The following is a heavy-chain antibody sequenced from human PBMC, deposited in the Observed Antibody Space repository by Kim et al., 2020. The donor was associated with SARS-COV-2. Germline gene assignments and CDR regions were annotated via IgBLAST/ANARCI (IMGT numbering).Heavy chain of an antibody. J-gene: IGHJ5*02. V-gene: IGHV4-61*02. CDR3: ARDYYGFGTFDP. CDR1: GGSISSGSYY. Sequence: SETLSLTCTVSGGSISSGSYYWSWIRQPAGKGLEWIGRIYTSGSTNYNPSLKSRFTISVDTSKNQFSLKLGSVTAADTAVYYCARDYYGFGTFDPWGQGTLVTVSS. D-gene: IGHD3-10*01. CDR2: IYTSGST.